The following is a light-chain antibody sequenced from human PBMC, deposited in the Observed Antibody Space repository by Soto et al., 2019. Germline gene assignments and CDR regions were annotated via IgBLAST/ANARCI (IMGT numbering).Light chain of an antibody. V-gene: IGLV2-14*01. CDR2: EVS. CDR3: TSYRGSSTLV. CDR1: SRDVGGYKY. Sequence: QSVLTQPASVSGSPGQSITISCTGTSRDVGGYKYVSRYQQHPGKAPKLIIYEVSNRPSGVSNRFSGSKSGNTASLTISGLQAEDEADYYCTSYRGSSTLVFGGGTKLTVL. J-gene: IGLJ2*01.